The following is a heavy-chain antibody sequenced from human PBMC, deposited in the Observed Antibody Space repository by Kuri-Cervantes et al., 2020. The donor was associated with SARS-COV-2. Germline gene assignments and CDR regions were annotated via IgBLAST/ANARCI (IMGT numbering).Heavy chain of an antibody. J-gene: IGHJ6*03. Sequence: SETLSLTCTVSGGSISSSSYYWGWIRQPPGKGLEWIGSIYYSGSTYYNPSLKSQVTISVDTSKNQFSLKLSSVTAADTAVYYCARQPPSDYDFWSGYYPLLYMDVWGKGTTVTVSS. CDR1: GGSISSSSYY. CDR3: ARQPPSDYDFWSGYYPLLYMDV. D-gene: IGHD3-3*01. V-gene: IGHV4-39*01. CDR2: IYYSGST.